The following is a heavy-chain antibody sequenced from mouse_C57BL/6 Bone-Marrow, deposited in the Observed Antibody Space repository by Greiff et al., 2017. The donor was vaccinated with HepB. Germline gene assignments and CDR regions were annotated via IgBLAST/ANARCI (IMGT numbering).Heavy chain of an antibody. J-gene: IGHJ3*01. CDR3: ARFDYSSFAY. Sequence: VQLQQPGAELVRTGSSVKLSCKASGYTFTSYWMHWVKQRPIQGLEWIGNIDPSDSETHYNQKFKDKATLTVDKSSSTAYMQLSSLTSEDSAVYYCARFDYSSFAYWGQGTLVTVSA. CDR1: GYTFTSYW. CDR2: IDPSDSET. V-gene: IGHV1-52*01. D-gene: IGHD1-1*01.